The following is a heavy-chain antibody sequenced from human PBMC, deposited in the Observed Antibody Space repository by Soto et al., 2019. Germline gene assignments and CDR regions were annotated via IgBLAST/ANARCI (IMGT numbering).Heavy chain of an antibody. V-gene: IGHV3-48*02. CDR1: GFSFSTYD. D-gene: IGHD2-2*01. CDR3: ARDPQRGYSGMDV. Sequence: EVQLVESGGGLVQPGGSLRLSCAASGFSFSTYDMNWVRQAPGKGLEWVSYISSGGQTIKSTDSVKGRFTISRDNAKNSLYLHMSGLRDEDTGVYYCARDPQRGYSGMDVWGQGTTVTVSS. J-gene: IGHJ6*02. CDR2: ISSGGQTI.